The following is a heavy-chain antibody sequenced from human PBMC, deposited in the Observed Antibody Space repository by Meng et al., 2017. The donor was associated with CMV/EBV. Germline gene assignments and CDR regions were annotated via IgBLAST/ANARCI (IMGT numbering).Heavy chain of an antibody. CDR2: IRYEGSNK. CDR1: AFTSSSFG. Sequence: GGFLRLSVPAPAFTSSSFGMHWVRQVPGKGLEWAALIRYEGSNKYYADSVKGRFTSSRDNARNTLYLQMNSLRAEDTAVYYCAKDNCCLGHYQLLYEYSYYYGMVVWGQRNTVTVSS. V-gene: IGHV3-30*02. D-gene: IGHD2-2*02. CDR3: AKDNCCLGHYQLLYEYSYYYGMVV. J-gene: IGHJ6*01.